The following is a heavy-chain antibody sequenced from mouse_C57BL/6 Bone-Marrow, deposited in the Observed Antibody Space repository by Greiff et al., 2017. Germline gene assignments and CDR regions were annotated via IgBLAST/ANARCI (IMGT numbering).Heavy chain of an antibody. D-gene: IGHD1-1*01. CDR3: TTTVVATHWYFDV. CDR2: IRNKANNHAT. V-gene: IGHV6-6*01. CDR1: GFTFSDAW. Sequence: EVKLMESGGGLVQPGGSMTLSCAASGFTFSDAWMDWVRQSPEKGLEWVAEIRNKANNHATYNAESVKGRFTISRDGSKSSVYLQMNSLRADDTGIYYCTTTVVATHWYFDVWGTGTTVTVSS. J-gene: IGHJ1*03.